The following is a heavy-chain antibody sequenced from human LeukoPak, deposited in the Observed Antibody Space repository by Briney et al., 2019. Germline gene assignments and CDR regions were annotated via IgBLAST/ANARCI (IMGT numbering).Heavy chain of an antibody. J-gene: IGHJ4*02. D-gene: IGHD3-3*01. CDR3: AKLSAYYDFWSGLLDY. CDR1: GFTFSSYG. Sequence: PGRSLRLSCAASGFTFSSYGMHWVRQAPGKGLEWVAVISYDGSNKYYADSVKGRFTISRDNSKNTLYLQMNSPRAEDTAVYYCAKLSAYYDFWSGLLDYWGQGTLVTVSS. V-gene: IGHV3-30*18. CDR2: ISYDGSNK.